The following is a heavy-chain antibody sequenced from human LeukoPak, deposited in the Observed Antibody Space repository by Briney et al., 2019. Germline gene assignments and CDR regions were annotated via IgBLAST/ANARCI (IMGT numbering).Heavy chain of an antibody. Sequence: SETVSLTCIVSGGSISSSNYYWGWVRQPPWRGLEWIGSMYFSGNTYYNPSLKSRVTISVDTSKNQFSLKLTSVTARAAAVYECSTLITAAASDYYMDVRGKGTTVTVSS. D-gene: IGHD6-13*01. CDR3: STLITAAASDYYMDV. J-gene: IGHJ6*03. CDR1: GGSISSSNYY. CDR2: MYFSGNT. V-gene: IGHV4-39*01.